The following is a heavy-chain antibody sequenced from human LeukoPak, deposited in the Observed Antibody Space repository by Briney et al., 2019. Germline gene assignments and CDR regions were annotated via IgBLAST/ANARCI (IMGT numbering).Heavy chain of an antibody. CDR1: GYSFTSYW. CDR2: IYPGDSDT. CDR3: ARTVVAGNYYYYMDV. V-gene: IGHV5-51*01. D-gene: IGHD2-15*01. Sequence: GESLKISCKGSGYSFTSYWIGWVRQMPGKGLEWMGVIYPGDSDTRYSPSFQGQVTISADKSISTAYLQWSSLKASDTAMYYCARTVVAGNYYYYMDVWVKGTTVTIS. J-gene: IGHJ6*03.